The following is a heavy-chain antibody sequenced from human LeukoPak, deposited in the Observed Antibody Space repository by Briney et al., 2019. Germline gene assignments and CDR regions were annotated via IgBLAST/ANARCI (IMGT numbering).Heavy chain of an antibody. J-gene: IGHJ3*02. D-gene: IGHD1-26*01. Sequence: GGSLRLSCVASGFTFNIYEMNWVRQAPGKGLEWVSVIYSGDSTYYADSVKGRFSISRDNSKNTLYLQMNSLRAEDTALYYCARVGSGSYFRAFDIWGQGTKVTVSS. CDR2: IYSGDST. CDR1: GFTFNIYE. CDR3: ARVGSGSYFRAFDI. V-gene: IGHV3-66*01.